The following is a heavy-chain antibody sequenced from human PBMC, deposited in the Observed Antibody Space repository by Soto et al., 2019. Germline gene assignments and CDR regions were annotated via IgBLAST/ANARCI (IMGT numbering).Heavy chain of an antibody. CDR1: APSTSNYY. Sequence: SETLSPTCTVYAPSTSNYYWSCGRQPPGRGLEWIGYIYYRGNPNYNPSLKSRVTISGDTFKAQFSRKRGAWTAADTAVFYGARGRPRDGYNTGHGACDMWGRETMVPF. V-gene: IGHV4-59*01. CDR2: IYYRGNP. D-gene: IGHD5-12*01. CDR3: ARGRPRDGYNTGHGACDM. J-gene: IGHJ3*02.